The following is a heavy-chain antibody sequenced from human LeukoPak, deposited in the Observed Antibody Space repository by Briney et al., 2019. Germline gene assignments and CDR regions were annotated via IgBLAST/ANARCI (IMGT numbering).Heavy chain of an antibody. CDR1: GGSISSYY. Sequence: SETLSLTCTVSGGSISSYYWSWIRQPAGKGLEWIGRIYTSGSTNYNPSLKSRVTMSVDTSKNQFSLKLSSVTAADTAVYYCARDTYYYDSSGYYRLDYWGQGTLVTVSS. D-gene: IGHD3-22*01. CDR2: IYTSGST. J-gene: IGHJ4*02. V-gene: IGHV4-4*07. CDR3: ARDTYYYDSSGYYRLDY.